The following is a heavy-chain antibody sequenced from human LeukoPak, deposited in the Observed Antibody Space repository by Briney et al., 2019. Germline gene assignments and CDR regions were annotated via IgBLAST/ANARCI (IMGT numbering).Heavy chain of an antibody. D-gene: IGHD2-21*01. CDR3: ARDHSHYYFDY. J-gene: IGHJ4*02. V-gene: IGHV1-46*01. CDR1: GYTFTSYY. CDR2: INPSGGST. Sequence: ASVKVSCKASGYTFTSYYMHWVRQAPGQGLEWMGIINPSGGSTSYAQKFQGRVTMTRDMSTSTVYMELSSLRSEDTAVYYCARDHSHYYFDYWGQGTPVTVSS.